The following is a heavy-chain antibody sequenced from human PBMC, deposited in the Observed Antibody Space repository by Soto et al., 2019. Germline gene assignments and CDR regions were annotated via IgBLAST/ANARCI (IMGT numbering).Heavy chain of an antibody. V-gene: IGHV4-30-4*01. J-gene: IGHJ5*02. Sequence: SETLSLTCTVSGGSISSGDYYWSWIRQPPGKGLEWIGYIYYSGSTYYNPSLKSRVTISVDTSKNQFSLKLSSVTAADTAVYYCARGYCSSTSCYLPSFHWFDPWGQGTLVTVSS. CDR2: IYYSGST. CDR1: GGSISSGDYY. CDR3: ARGYCSSTSCYLPSFHWFDP. D-gene: IGHD2-2*01.